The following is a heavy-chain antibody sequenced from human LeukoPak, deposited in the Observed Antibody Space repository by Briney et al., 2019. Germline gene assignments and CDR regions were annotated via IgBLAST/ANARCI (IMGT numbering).Heavy chain of an antibody. CDR3: APLLWFGEWHYFDY. V-gene: IGHV4-39*07. CDR2: IYYSGST. CDR1: GGSISSSSYY. J-gene: IGHJ4*02. Sequence: PSETLSLTCTVSGGSISSSSYYWGWIRQPPGKGLEWIGSIYYSGSTYYNPSLKSRVTISVDTSKNQFSLKLSSVTAADTAVYYCAPLLWFGEWHYFDYWGQGTLVTVSS. D-gene: IGHD3-10*01.